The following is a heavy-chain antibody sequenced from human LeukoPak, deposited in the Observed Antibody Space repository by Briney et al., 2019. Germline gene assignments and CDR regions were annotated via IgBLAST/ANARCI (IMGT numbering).Heavy chain of an antibody. CDR2: ISYDGSNK. J-gene: IGHJ4*02. V-gene: IGHV3-30*04. D-gene: IGHD4-23*01. Sequence: GGSLRLSCAASGFTFSSYAMHWVRQAPGKGLEWVAVISYDGSNKYYADSVKGRFTISRDNSKNTLYLQMNSLRAEDTAVYYCARDPKLTYYFDYWGQGTLVTVSS. CDR1: GFTFSSYA. CDR3: ARDPKLTYYFDY.